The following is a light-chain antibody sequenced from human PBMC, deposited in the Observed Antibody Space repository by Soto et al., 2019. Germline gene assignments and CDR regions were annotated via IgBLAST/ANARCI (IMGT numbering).Light chain of an antibody. Sequence: QSVLTQARSVSGSPGQSVTTSCTGTYSDVGNYDHVSWYQKRPGEVPKLMIYDVNKRPSGVPARFSGSKSGNTASLTIFGLQAEDGADYFCCSYADSHTWVFGGGTKLTVL. V-gene: IGLV2-11*01. CDR2: DVN. J-gene: IGLJ3*02. CDR3: CSYADSHTWV. CDR1: YSDVGNYDH.